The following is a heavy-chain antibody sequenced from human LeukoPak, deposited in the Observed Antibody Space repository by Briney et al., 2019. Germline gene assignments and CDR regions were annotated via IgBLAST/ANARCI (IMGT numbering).Heavy chain of an antibody. J-gene: IGHJ6*02. CDR2: LSGSGGDT. D-gene: IGHD4-23*01. CDR1: GFTFSSYG. V-gene: IGHV3-23*01. CDR3: AKPLAVVTSNYYGMDV. Sequence: GGSLRLSCAASGFTFSSYGMHWVRQAPGKGLEWVSFLSGSGGDTYYADSVKGRFTISRDNSKNTLYLQMNSLRADDTAVYYCAKPLAVVTSNYYGMDVWGQGTTVTVSS.